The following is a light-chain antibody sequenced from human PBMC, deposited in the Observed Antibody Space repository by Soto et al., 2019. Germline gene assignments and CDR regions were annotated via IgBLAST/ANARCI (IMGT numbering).Light chain of an antibody. CDR1: QRVSGY. CDR3: QQRSNWPST. V-gene: IGKV3-11*01. CDR2: DAS. Sequence: EIVLTQSPATLSLSPGNRATLSCRASQRVSGYLAWYQQKPGQAPRLLIYDASNRATGIPARFSGSGSGTDVTLTITSLEPEDFAVYYCQQRSNWPSTFGGGTKVEI. J-gene: IGKJ4*01.